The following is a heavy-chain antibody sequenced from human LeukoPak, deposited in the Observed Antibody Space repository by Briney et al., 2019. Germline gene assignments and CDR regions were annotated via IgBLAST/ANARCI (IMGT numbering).Heavy chain of an antibody. D-gene: IGHD2-15*01. CDR3: ASRRGCSGGSCFHGWFDP. CDR1: GGSFSGYY. Sequence: SETLSLTCAVYGGSFSGYYWSWIRQPPGKGLEWIGEINHSGSTNHNPSLKSRVTISVDTSKNQFSLKLSSVTAADTAVYYCASRRGCSGGSCFHGWFDPWGQGTLVTVSS. J-gene: IGHJ5*02. CDR2: INHSGST. V-gene: IGHV4-34*01.